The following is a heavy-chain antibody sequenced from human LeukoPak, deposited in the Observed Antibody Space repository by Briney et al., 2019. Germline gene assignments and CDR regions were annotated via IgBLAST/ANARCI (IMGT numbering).Heavy chain of an antibody. J-gene: IGHJ4*02. CDR1: GYTFTDHY. V-gene: IGHV1-2*02. Sequence: ASVKVSCKASGYTFTDHYIHWVRQAPGQGLEWMGWISPSSGSRIFAQKFQGRVTLTRDTSINTAYLELAGLAADDTAVYYCAKVAGNSGWGELAFDYWGQGTLVSVSS. CDR3: AKVAGNSGWGELAFDY. D-gene: IGHD6-19*01. CDR2: ISPSSGSR.